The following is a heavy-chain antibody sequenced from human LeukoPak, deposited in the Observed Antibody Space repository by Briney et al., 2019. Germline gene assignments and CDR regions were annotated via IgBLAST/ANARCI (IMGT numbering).Heavy chain of an antibody. CDR3: ARDAGLYQLLYFDAFDI. V-gene: IGHV3-30*14. D-gene: IGHD2-2*02. CDR1: GFTFSSYA. CDR2: ISYDGSNK. J-gene: IGHJ3*02. Sequence: GGSLRLSCAASGFTFSSYAMHWVRQAPGKGLEWVAVISYDGSNKYYADSVKGRFTISRDNSKNTLYLQMNSLRAEDTAVYYCARDAGLYQLLYFDAFDIWGQGTMVTVSS.